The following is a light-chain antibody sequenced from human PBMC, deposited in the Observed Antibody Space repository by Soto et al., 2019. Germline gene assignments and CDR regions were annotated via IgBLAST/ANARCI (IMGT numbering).Light chain of an antibody. CDR3: QVRHRWPS. CDR2: DAS. J-gene: IGKJ1*01. Sequence: IVLTQSPVTLALSPGERAVLSCRASQSVSTSLAWYQHKPGQAPRLFIYDASKRAPGVPARFSGSGSGTDFPLPNSHLRPEDFAVFYRQVRHRWPSVAQGAKVEIK. V-gene: IGKV3-11*01. CDR1: QSVSTS.